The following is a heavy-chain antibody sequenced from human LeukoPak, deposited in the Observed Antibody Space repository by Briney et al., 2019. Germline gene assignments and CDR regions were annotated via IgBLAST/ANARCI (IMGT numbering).Heavy chain of an antibody. CDR3: ATTPVRCSSTSCYVDY. CDR1: GFTFSSYE. Sequence: GGSLRLSCAASGFTFSSYEMNWVRQAPGKGLQWVSYISSSGSTIYYADSVKGRFTISRDNAKNSLYLQMNSLRAEDTAVYYCATTPVRCSSTSCYVDYWGQGTLVTVSS. J-gene: IGHJ4*02. CDR2: ISSSGSTI. V-gene: IGHV3-48*03. D-gene: IGHD2-2*01.